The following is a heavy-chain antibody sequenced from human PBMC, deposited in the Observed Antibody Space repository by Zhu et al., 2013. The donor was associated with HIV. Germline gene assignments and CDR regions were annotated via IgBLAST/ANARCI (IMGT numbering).Heavy chain of an antibody. D-gene: IGHD6-19*01. CDR2: FDPEDGET. V-gene: IGHV1-24*01. CDR1: GYTLTELS. Sequence: QVQLVQSGAEVKKPGASVKVSCKVSGYTLTELSMHWVRQAPGKGLEWMGGFDPEDGETIYAQKFQGRVTMTGDTSTDTAYMELSSLRSEDTAVYYCATASSSGWHDAIDYWGQGTLVTVSS. CDR3: ATASSSGWHDAIDY. J-gene: IGHJ4*02.